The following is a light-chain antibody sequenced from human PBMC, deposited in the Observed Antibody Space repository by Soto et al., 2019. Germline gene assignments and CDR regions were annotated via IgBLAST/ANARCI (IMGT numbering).Light chain of an antibody. CDR3: ISYTDRQSYL. CDR2: AVS. J-gene: IGLJ1*01. CDR1: SSDIGSYNH. Sequence: QSVLTQPASVSGSPGQSITISCSGTSSDIGSYNHVAWYQQFPGKSPKLMIYAVSDRPSGVSDRFSGSKSGITASLTISGLQTEDEADYYCISYTDRQSYLFGTGTKVNV. V-gene: IGLV2-14*03.